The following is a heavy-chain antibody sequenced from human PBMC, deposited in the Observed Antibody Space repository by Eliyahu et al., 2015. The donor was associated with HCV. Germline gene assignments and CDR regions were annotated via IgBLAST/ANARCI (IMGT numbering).Heavy chain of an antibody. D-gene: IGHD3-22*01. J-gene: IGHJ4*02. CDR1: XESFSVYY. V-gene: IGHV4-34*01. CDR3: AGRPYYYDSSDYYYFDY. Sequence: QVQLQXWGAGLLKPSETLSLTCAVYXESFSVYYWTWIRQPPGKGLEWIGEISHRGGIKYTPSLKSRVTISEXTSKNQFSMKLSSVTAADTAVYYCAGRPYYYDSSDYYYFDYWGQGSLVTVSS. CDR2: ISHRGGI.